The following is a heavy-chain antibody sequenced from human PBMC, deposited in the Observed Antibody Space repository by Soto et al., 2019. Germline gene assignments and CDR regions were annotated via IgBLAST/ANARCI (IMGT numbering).Heavy chain of an antibody. V-gene: IGHV3-23*01. Sequence: GGSLRLSCAASGFTFSSYAMSWVRQAPGKGLEWVSAISGSGGSTYYADSVKGRFTISRDNSKNTLYLQMNSLRAEDTAVYYCAKSQGSSSWYLNYYFDYWGQGTLVTVSS. CDR2: ISGSGGST. J-gene: IGHJ4*02. CDR1: GFTFSSYA. CDR3: AKSQGSSSWYLNYYFDY. D-gene: IGHD6-13*01.